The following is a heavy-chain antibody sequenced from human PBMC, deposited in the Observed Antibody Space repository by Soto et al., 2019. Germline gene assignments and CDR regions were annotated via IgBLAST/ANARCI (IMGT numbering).Heavy chain of an antibody. CDR1: GFTFSSYD. Sequence: EVPLVESGGGLVQPGGSLRLSCAASGFTFSSYDMHWVRQATGKGLEWVSAIGTAGDTYYPGSVKGRFTISTENSKNSLYLPMNSLRAGDTAVYYCARGKDRWELLLRLQDWYFDLWGRGTLVTFAS. CDR3: ARGKDRWELLLRLQDWYFDL. CDR2: IGTAGDT. V-gene: IGHV3-13*04. J-gene: IGHJ2*01. D-gene: IGHD1-26*01.